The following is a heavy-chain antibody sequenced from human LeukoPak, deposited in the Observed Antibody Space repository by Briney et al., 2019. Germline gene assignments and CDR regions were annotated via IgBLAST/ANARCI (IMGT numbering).Heavy chain of an antibody. V-gene: IGHV1-69*13. Sequence: SVKVSCKASGGTFSSYAISWVRQAPGQGLEWMGGVIPIFGTANYAQKFQGRVTITADESTSTAYKELSSLRSEDTAVYYCARGGDGGHAANHYFDYWGQGTLVTVSS. CDR3: ARGGDGGHAANHYFDY. J-gene: IGHJ4*02. CDR1: GGTFSSYA. CDR2: VIPIFGTA. D-gene: IGHD5-24*01.